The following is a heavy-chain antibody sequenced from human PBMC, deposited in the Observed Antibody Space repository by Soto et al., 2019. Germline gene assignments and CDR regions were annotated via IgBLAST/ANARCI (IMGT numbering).Heavy chain of an antibody. J-gene: IGHJ4*02. Sequence: VGSLRLSCAASGFTFSSSWMFWVRQAPEKGLVWISRISPDGTTTNYADSVKGRFTISRDNAKNTVYLQMNSLRAEDTAVYYCARDLGSSPGYWGQGTLVTVSS. V-gene: IGHV3-74*01. CDR3: ARDLGSSPGY. CDR2: ISPDGTTT. D-gene: IGHD6-6*01. CDR1: GFTFSSSW.